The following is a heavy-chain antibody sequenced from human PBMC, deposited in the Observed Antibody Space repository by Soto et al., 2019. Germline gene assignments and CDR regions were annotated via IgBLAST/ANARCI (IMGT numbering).Heavy chain of an antibody. CDR2: INHSGST. V-gene: IGHV4-34*01. D-gene: IGHD3-10*01. J-gene: IGHJ6*02. CDR3: ARGRRAAPMVRGVISLVAMDV. Sequence: TSETLSLTCAVYGGSFSGYYWSWIRQPPGKGLEWIGEINHSGSTNYNPSLRSRVTISVDTSKNQFSLKLSSVTAADTAVYYCARGRRAAPMVRGVISLVAMDVWGQGTTVTVSS. CDR1: GGSFSGYY.